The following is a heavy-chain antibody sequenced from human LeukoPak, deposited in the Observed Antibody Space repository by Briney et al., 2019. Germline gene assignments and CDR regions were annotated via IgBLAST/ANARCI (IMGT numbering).Heavy chain of an antibody. CDR2: ISAYNGNT. D-gene: IGHD3-22*01. J-gene: IGHJ4*02. CDR1: GYTFTGYY. CDR3: AREDDSSGYYGDFDY. Sequence: ASVKVSCKASGYTFTGYYMHWVRQAPGQGLEWMGWISAYNGNTNYAQKLQGRVTMTTDTSTSTAYMELRSLRSDDTAVYYCAREDDSSGYYGDFDYWGQGTLVTVSS. V-gene: IGHV1-18*04.